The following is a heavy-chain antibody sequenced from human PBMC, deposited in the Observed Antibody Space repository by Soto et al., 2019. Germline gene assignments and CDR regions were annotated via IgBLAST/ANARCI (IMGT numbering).Heavy chain of an antibody. V-gene: IGHV3-7*01. J-gene: IGHJ4*02. CDR1: GFTFSLYW. CDR3: AKGLAGDMVAGDY. Sequence: EVQLVESGGGLVQPGGSLRVSCAASGFTFSLYWMTWVRQAPGKGLEWVANIKEDGSKKYYVGSVRGRFTISRDNAKNSLYLQMNSLRAEDTAVYYCAKGLAGDMVAGDYWGQGTLVTVSS. D-gene: IGHD2-15*01. CDR2: IKEDGSKK.